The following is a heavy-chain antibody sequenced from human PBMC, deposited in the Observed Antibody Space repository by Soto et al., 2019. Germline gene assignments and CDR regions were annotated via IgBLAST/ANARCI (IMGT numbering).Heavy chain of an antibody. CDR2: INPSGGST. CDR3: ARDQPQYYYDSSGYFDY. D-gene: IGHD3-22*01. Sequence: ASVKVSCKASGYTFTSYYMHWVRQAPGQGLEWMGIINPSGGSTSYAQKFQGRVTMTTDTSTSTAYMELRSLRSDDTAVYYCARDQPQYYYDSSGYFDYWGQGTLVTVSS. J-gene: IGHJ4*02. V-gene: IGHV1-46*01. CDR1: GYTFTSYY.